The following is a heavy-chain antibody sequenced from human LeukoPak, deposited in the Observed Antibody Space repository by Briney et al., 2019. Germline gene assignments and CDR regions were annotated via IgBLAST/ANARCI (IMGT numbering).Heavy chain of an antibody. D-gene: IGHD3-3*01. CDR1: GFSLSTSGVG. CDR2: IYWNDDK. Sequence: SGPTLVKPTQPLTLTCTFSGFSLSTSGVGVGWIRQPPGKALEWLALIYWNDDKRYSPSLKSRLTITKDTSKNQVVLTMTNMDPVDTATYYCAHRFLEWLSHDAFDIWGQGTMVTVSS. V-gene: IGHV2-5*01. CDR3: AHRFLEWLSHDAFDI. J-gene: IGHJ3*02.